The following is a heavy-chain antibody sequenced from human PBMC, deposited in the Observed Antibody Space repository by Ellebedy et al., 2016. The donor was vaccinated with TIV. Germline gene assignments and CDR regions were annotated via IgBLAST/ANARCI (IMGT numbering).Heavy chain of an antibody. J-gene: IGHJ6*02. CDR2: INHSGST. Sequence: SETLSLXXAVYGGSFSGYYWSWIRQPPGKGLEWIGEINHSGSTNYNPSLKSRVTISVDTSKNQFSLKLSSVTAADTAVYYCARKSRKNDSSGTPYYYYYYGMDVWGQGTTVTVSS. V-gene: IGHV4-34*01. CDR3: ARKSRKNDSSGTPYYYYYYGMDV. D-gene: IGHD3-22*01. CDR1: GGSFSGYY.